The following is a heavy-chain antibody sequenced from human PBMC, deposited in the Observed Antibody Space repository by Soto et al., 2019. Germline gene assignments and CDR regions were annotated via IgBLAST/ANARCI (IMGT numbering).Heavy chain of an antibody. J-gene: IGHJ4*02. CDR1: GFTLSDHY. V-gene: IGHV3-72*01. D-gene: IGHD3-22*01. CDR2: SRDKRQGYST. Sequence: GRSLRLSCAVSGFTLSDHYIDWVRQAPGKGLEWVGRSRDKRQGYSTAYAASVKGRFTTSRDESKNSAYLQMNSLKTEDTAVYYCVRATYFSDSSGYTRCLDYWGQGTLVTVSS. CDR3: VRATYFSDSSGYTRCLDY.